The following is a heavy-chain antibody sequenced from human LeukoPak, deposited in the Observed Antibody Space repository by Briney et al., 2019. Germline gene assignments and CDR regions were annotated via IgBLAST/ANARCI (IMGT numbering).Heavy chain of an antibody. CDR1: GGSISSYY. D-gene: IGHD4-23*01. CDR2: IYYTGST. V-gene: IGHV4-59*01. J-gene: IGHJ4*02. Sequence: PSETLSLTCTVSGGSISSYYWSWIRQPPGRGLEWIGYIYYTGSTNYNPSLRSRVTISVDTSKNQFSLELSSVTAADTAVYYCARVGFGNTPHPIDYWGQGALVTVSS. CDR3: ARVGFGNTPHPIDY.